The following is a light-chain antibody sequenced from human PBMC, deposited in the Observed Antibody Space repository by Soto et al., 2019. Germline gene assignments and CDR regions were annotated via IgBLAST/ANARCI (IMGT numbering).Light chain of an antibody. Sequence: QSALTQPASVSGSPGQSITISCSGTSSDVGGYNSVSWYQQHPGKAPKVMIYDVSNRPSGVSNRFSGSKSGNTASLTTSGGQAEEVADCYRSSDPSRTNVGFGG. CDR2: DVS. J-gene: IGLJ2*01. CDR1: SSDVGGYNS. V-gene: IGLV2-14*01. CDR3: SSDPSRTNVG.